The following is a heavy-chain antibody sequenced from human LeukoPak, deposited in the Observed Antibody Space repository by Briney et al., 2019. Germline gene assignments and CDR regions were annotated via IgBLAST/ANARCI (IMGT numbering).Heavy chain of an antibody. D-gene: IGHD6-6*01. CDR1: GYTFTSYY. Sequence: GASVKVSCKASGYTFTSYYMHWVRQAPGQGLEWMGIINPSGGSTSYAQKFQGRVTMTRDTSTSTVYMELSSLRSEDTAVYYCARESGSSSSDYYYGMDGWGQGTTVTVS. CDR3: ARESGSSSSDYYYGMDG. J-gene: IGHJ6*02. CDR2: INPSGGST. V-gene: IGHV1-46*01.